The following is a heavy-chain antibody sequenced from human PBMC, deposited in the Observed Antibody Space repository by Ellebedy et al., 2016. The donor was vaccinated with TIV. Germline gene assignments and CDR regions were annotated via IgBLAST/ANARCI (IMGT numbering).Heavy chain of an antibody. J-gene: IGHJ6*02. CDR2: ISAYNGNT. Sequence: ASVKVSCKASGYTFTSYGISWVRQAPGQGLEWTGWISAYNGNTNYAQKLQGRVTMTTDTSTSTAYMELRSLRSDDTAVYYCARDRHGYGYYYNGVDVWGQGTTVTVSS. D-gene: IGHD5-12*01. CDR1: GYTFTSYG. V-gene: IGHV1-18*04. CDR3: ARDRHGYGYYYNGVDV.